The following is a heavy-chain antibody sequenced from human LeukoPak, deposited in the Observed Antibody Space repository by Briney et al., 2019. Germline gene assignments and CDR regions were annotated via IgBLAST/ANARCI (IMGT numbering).Heavy chain of an antibody. Sequence: SETLSLTCTVSGGSISSYYWSWIRQPPGKGLEWIGYIYYSGSTNYNPSLQSRVTISVDTSKNQFSLKLNSVTAADTAVYYCARESRVYDGSGYYHDSWGQGTLVTVSS. CDR3: ARESRVYDGSGYYHDS. CDR2: IYYSGST. CDR1: GGSISSYY. J-gene: IGHJ4*02. D-gene: IGHD3-22*01. V-gene: IGHV4-59*12.